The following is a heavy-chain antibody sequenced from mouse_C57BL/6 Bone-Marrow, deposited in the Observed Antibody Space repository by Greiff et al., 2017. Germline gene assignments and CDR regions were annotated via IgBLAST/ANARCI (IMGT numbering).Heavy chain of an antibody. J-gene: IGHJ1*03. V-gene: IGHV2-5*01. CDR3: AKKSETVGYFDV. CDR1: GFSLTSYG. CDR2: IWRGGST. D-gene: IGHD1-1*01. Sequence: VQLQQSGPGLVQPSQSLSITCTVSGFSLTSYGVHWFRQSPGKGLEWLGVIWRGGSTDYNAAFMSRLSITQDNSKSQVFFKMNSLQADDTAIYYCAKKSETVGYFDVWGTGTTVTVSS.